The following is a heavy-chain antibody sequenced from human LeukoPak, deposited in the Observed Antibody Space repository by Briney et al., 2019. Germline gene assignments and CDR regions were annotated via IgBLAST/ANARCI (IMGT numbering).Heavy chain of an antibody. D-gene: IGHD5-12*01. CDR3: ARSEYSGYGLDFDY. J-gene: IGHJ4*02. Sequence: PSETLSLTCAVYGGSFSGYYWSWIRQPPGEGLEWIGEINHSGSTNYNPSLKSRVTISVDTSKNQFSLKLSSVTAADTAVYYCARSEYSGYGLDFDYWGQGTLVTVSS. V-gene: IGHV4-34*01. CDR2: INHSGST. CDR1: GGSFSGYY.